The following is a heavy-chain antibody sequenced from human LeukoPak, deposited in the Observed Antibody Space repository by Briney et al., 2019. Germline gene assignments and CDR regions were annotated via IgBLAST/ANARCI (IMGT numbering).Heavy chain of an antibody. CDR2: IRSKAYGGTT. V-gene: IGHV3-49*04. D-gene: IGHD3-10*01. CDR3: TRVYGSGRYYYYGMDV. CDR1: GFTFGDYA. Sequence: GGSLRLSCTASGFTFGDYAMSWVRQAPGKGLEWVGFIRSKAYGGTTKYAASVKGRFTISRDDSKSIAYLQMNSLKTEDTAVYYCTRVYGSGRYYYYGMDVWGQGTTVTVSS. J-gene: IGHJ6*02.